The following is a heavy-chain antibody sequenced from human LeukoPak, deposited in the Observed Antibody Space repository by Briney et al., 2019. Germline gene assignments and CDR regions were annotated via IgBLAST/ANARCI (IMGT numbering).Heavy chain of an antibody. CDR1: GFTFSRYA. J-gene: IGHJ4*02. D-gene: IGHD6-13*01. Sequence: GGSLRLSCSASGFTFSRYAMHWVRQAPGKGLEYVSGVTSNGGSTYYADSVKGRFTISRDNSKNTLHLQMSTLRAEDTAVYYCVKSSGSSWYMFDYWGQGTLVTVSS. CDR3: VKSSGSSWYMFDY. CDR2: VTSNGGST. V-gene: IGHV3-64D*09.